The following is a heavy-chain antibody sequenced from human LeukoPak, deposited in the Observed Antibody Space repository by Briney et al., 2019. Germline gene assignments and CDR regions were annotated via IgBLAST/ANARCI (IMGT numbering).Heavy chain of an antibody. CDR1: GFTFSTNT. CDR2: ISYDGYNK. V-gene: IGHV3-30-3*01. D-gene: IGHD3-22*01. Sequence: GGSLRLSCAASGFTFSTNTMHWVRQAPGNGLGWESIISYDGYNKDYAGSVKGRVPVSGDISKHTVYLQMNSLRAEDTAVYYCARPLQTYYYDSSGYFPFGYWGQGTLVTVSS. J-gene: IGHJ4*02. CDR3: ARPLQTYYYDSSGYFPFGY.